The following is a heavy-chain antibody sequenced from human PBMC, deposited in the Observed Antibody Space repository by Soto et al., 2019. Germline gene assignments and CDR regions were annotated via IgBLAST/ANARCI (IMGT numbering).Heavy chain of an antibody. CDR1: GFTFSSYG. J-gene: IGHJ4*02. CDR3: ARDRYSSGWYDLDY. CDR2: IWYDGSNK. D-gene: IGHD6-19*01. Sequence: QVQLVESGGGVVQPGRSLRLSCAASGFTFSSYGIHWVRQAPGKGLEWVVVIWYDGSNKYYADSVKGRFTISRDNSKNTLYLQMNSLRAEDTAVYYCARDRYSSGWYDLDYWGQGTLVTVSS. V-gene: IGHV3-33*01.